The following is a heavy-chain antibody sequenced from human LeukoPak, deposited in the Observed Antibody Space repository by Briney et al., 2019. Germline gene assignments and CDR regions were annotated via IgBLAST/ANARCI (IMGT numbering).Heavy chain of an antibody. CDR1: GFTFSSYA. CDR3: AKATTYYDFWSGYSPDY. CDR2: ISGSGGST. D-gene: IGHD3-3*01. Sequence: HPGGSLRLSCAASGFTFSSYAMSWVRQAPGKGLEWVSAISGSGGSTYCADSVKGRFTISRDNSKNTLYLQMNSLRAEDTAVYYCAKATTYYDFWSGYSPDYWGQGTLVTVSS. V-gene: IGHV3-23*01. J-gene: IGHJ4*02.